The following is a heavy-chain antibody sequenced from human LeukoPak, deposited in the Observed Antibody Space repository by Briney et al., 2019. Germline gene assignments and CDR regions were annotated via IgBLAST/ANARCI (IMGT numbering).Heavy chain of an antibody. J-gene: IGHJ4*02. D-gene: IGHD3-3*01. CDR2: ISAYNGNA. CDR3: ARDYDFWSGYYNVDY. Sequence: ASVKVSCKASGYTFTSYGISWVRQAPGQGLEWMGWISAYNGNANYAQKLQGRVTMTTDTSTSTAYMELRSLRSDDTAVYYCARDYDFWSGYYNVDYWGQGTLVTVSS. V-gene: IGHV1-18*01. CDR1: GYTFTSYG.